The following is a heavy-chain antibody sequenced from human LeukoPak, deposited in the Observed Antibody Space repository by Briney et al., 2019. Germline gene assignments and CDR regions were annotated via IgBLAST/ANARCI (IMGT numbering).Heavy chain of an antibody. V-gene: IGHV4-4*07. CDR3: ARLKFYDSTGYSPGYYMDV. D-gene: IGHD3-22*01. Sequence: SETLSLTCTVSGGCIISNYWSWIRQSAGTGLEWIGRIYGSGITDYNPSLKSRVTMSLDTSRKQFSLRLTSVTAADTAVYYCARLKFYDSTGYSPGYYMDVWGKGTTVSVFS. CDR2: IYGSGIT. CDR1: GGCIISNY. J-gene: IGHJ6*03.